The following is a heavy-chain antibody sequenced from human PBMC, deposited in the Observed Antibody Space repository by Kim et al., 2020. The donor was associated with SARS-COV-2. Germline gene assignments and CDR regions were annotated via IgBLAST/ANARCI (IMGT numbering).Heavy chain of an antibody. Sequence: SETLSLTCAVYGGSFSGYYWSWIRQPPGKGLEWIGEIKHSGSTNYNPYLKSRVTITVDTSTNQFSLKLISVTAADKAVYYCSRPLGYCSGGSCHNWFDPWGQGTLLTVSS. CDR1: GGSFSGYY. V-gene: IGHV4-34*01. CDR3: SRPLGYCSGGSCHNWFDP. D-gene: IGHD2-15*01. J-gene: IGHJ5*02. CDR2: IKHSGST.